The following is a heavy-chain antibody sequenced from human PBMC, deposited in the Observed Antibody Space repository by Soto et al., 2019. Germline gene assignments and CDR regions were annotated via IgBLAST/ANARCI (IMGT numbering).Heavy chain of an antibody. V-gene: IGHV5-51*01. J-gene: IGHJ4*02. CDR2: IYPGDSDT. D-gene: IGHD2-2*02. Sequence: PGESLKISCKGSGYTFTTYWIGWVRQMPGKRLEWMGIIYPGDSDTRYSPSFQGQVTMSAGKSISTAYLQWSSLKASDSAMYYCVRLGEALGCSAKTCYSPWGQGTQVTVSS. CDR1: GYTFTTYW. CDR3: VRLGEALGCSAKTCYSP.